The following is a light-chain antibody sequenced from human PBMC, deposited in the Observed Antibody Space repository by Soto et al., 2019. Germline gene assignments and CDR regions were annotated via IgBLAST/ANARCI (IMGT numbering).Light chain of an antibody. CDR2: EVS. V-gene: IGLV2-8*01. CDR1: SSXVGGYNY. CDR3: SSYAGSNNLV. J-gene: IGLJ2*01. Sequence: QSALTQPPSASGSPGQSVTISCTGXSSXVGGYNYVSWYQQHPGKAPKLMIYEVSKRPSGVPDRFSGSKSGNTASLTVSGLQAEDEADYYCSSYAGSNNLVFGGGTKLTVL.